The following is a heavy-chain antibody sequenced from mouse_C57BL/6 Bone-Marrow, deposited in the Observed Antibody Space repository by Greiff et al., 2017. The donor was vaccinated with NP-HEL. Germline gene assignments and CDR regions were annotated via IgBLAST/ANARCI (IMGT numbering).Heavy chain of an antibody. CDR2: IDPEDGET. CDR3: AGSNHSSPVGYAC. D-gene: IGHD2-5*01. J-gene: IGHJ3*01. V-gene: IGHV14-2*01. CDR1: GFNITDYY. Sequence: EVKLLESGAELVKPGASVKLSCTASGFNITDYYMHWVKQRTEQGLEWIGRIDPEDGETKYAPKFQGKATITADTSSNTAYMQLSSLTSEDTAFYYCAGSNHSSPVGYACWGHWTLVTVS.